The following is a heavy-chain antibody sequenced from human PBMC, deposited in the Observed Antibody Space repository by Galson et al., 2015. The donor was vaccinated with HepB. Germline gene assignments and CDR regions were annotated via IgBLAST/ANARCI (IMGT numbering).Heavy chain of an antibody. CDR3: ARHRPLELLQASRAFDI. J-gene: IGHJ3*02. CDR2: IYYSGST. V-gene: IGHV4-39*01. CDR1: GGSISSSSYY. Sequence: ETLSLTCTVSGGSISSSSYYWGWIRQPPGKGLEWIGSIYYSGSTYYNPSLKSRVTISVDTSKNQFSLKLSSVTAADTAVYYCARHRPLELLQASRAFDIWGQGTMVTVSS. D-gene: IGHD1-26*01.